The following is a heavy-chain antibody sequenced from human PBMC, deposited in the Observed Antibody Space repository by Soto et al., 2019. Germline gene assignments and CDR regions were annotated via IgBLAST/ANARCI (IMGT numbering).Heavy chain of an antibody. CDR2: IIPILAIA. V-gene: IGHV1-69*02. J-gene: IGHJ5*02. CDR3: ARATVTGENWFDP. D-gene: IGHD4-17*01. CDR1: GGTCRSYT. Sequence: QVQLVQSGAEVKKPGSSVKVSCKASGGTCRSYTISWVRQAPGQGLEWMGRIIPILAIANYAQKFQGRVTITEDKSTSTAYMELSSLRSEDTAVYDCARATVTGENWFDPWGQGTLVTVSS.